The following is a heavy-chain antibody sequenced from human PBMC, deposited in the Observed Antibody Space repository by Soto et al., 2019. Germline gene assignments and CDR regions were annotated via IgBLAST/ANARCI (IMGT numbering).Heavy chain of an antibody. CDR3: VNFFCSSPSCGGFDA. CDR1: GGSISTYY. J-gene: IGHJ4*02. D-gene: IGHD2-2*01. Sequence: SETLSLTCTVSGGSISTYYWSWIRQPPGKGLEWIGYIYYSGSTNYNPSLKSRVTISVDTSENQFSLNLSSVTAADTAVYYCVNFFCSSPSCGGFDAWGPEPLATVSS. V-gene: IGHV4-59*01. CDR2: IYYSGST.